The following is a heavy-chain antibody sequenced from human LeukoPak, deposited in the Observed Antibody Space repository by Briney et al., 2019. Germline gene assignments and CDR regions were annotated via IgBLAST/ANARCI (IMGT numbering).Heavy chain of an antibody. CDR1: GGSISSYY. CDR3: ARVSLVRGAPDYYFDY. V-gene: IGHV4-59*12. Sequence: SETLSLTRTVSGGSISSYYWSWIRQPPGKGLEWIGNIYYSGSTNYNPSLKSRVTMSVDTSKNQFSLKLSSVTAADTAVYYCARVSLVRGAPDYYFDYWGQGTLVTVSS. CDR2: IYYSGST. J-gene: IGHJ4*02. D-gene: IGHD3-10*01.